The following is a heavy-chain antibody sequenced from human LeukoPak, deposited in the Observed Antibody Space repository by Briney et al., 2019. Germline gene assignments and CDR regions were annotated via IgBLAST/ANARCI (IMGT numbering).Heavy chain of an antibody. CDR1: GYTFTSYG. D-gene: IGHD2-8*01. V-gene: IGHV1-18*01. CDR2: ISAYNGNT. J-gene: IGHJ4*02. Sequence: ASVKVSCKASGYTFTSYGISWVRQAPGQGLEWMGWISAYNGNTNYAQKLQGRVTMTTDTSTSTAYMELRGLRSEDTAVYYCSRVHGLEWVDYWGQGTLVTVSS. CDR3: SRVHGLEWVDY.